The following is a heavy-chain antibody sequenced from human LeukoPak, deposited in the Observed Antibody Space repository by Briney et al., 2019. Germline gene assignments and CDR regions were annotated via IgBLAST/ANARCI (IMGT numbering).Heavy chain of an antibody. J-gene: IGHJ4*02. CDR1: GFTFSDYY. CDR2: ISYDGSNK. Sequence: PGGSLRLSCAASGFTFSDYYMGWIRQAPGTGLEWVAVISYDGSNKYYSDSVKGRFTISRDNSKNTLYLQMNSLRAEDTAVYYCAKDYRTGGWSSDHDYWGQGTLVTVSS. D-gene: IGHD6-19*01. CDR3: AKDYRTGGWSSDHDY. V-gene: IGHV3-30*18.